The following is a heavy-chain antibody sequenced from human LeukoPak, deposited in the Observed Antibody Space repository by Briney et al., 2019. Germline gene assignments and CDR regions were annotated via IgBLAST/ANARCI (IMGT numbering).Heavy chain of an antibody. D-gene: IGHD2-2*01. Sequence: GGSLRLSCSASGFTFSDYTMNWVRLAPGKGLEWVSSISGSSNYIYYADSVKGRFTISRGNAKNSLYLQMNSLRAEDTAVYYCARDSGYCSSTGCYVHYFDYWGQGTLVTVSS. V-gene: IGHV3-21*01. J-gene: IGHJ4*02. CDR3: ARDSGYCSSTGCYVHYFDY. CDR1: GFTFSDYT. CDR2: ISGSSNYI.